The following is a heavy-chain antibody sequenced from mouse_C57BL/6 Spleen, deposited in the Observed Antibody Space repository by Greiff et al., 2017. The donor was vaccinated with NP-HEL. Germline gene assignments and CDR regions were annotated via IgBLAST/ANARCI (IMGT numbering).Heavy chain of an antibody. CDR2: ISSGSSTI. J-gene: IGHJ4*01. V-gene: IGHV5-17*01. CDR3: ARPEDAYYSMDY. D-gene: IGHD6-1*01. Sequence: EVKLVESGGGFVKPGGSLTLSCAASGFTFSDYGMHWVRQAPEKGLEWVAYISSGSSTIYYADTVKGRFTISRDNAKNTLFLQMTSLRSEDTAMYYCARPEDAYYSMDYWGQGTSVTVSS. CDR1: GFTFSDYG.